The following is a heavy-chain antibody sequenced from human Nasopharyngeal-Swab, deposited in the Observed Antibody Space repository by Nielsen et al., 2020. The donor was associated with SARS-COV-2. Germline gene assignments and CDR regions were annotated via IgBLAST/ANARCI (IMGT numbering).Heavy chain of an antibody. CDR3: AREVIAEPDSVGFDI. D-gene: IGHD1-14*01. Sequence: SQTLSLTCTVSGGSTRSAGYFWSWIRQHPGKGLEWTGYIHYTGSVYYNPSLETRVTISVDTSENQFSLDLSSVTAADTAVYYGAREVIAEPDSVGFDIWGQGTMVTVSS. CDR2: IHYTGSV. CDR1: GGSTRSAGYF. V-gene: IGHV4-31*03. J-gene: IGHJ3*02.